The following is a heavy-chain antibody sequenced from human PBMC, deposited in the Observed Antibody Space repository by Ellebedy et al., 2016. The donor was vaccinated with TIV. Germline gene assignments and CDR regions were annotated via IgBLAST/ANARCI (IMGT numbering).Heavy chain of an antibody. J-gene: IGHJ3*01. V-gene: IGHV3-48*02. CDR3: ARGGGERLRYAFDL. CDR1: GFTFSTYS. CDR2: IGSRINKI. Sequence: PGGSLRLSCAASGFTFSTYSMNWVRRAPGKGLEWVAYIGSRINKIYYADYVKGRFTISRDNAKNSLYLQMNSLRDEDTAVYYCARGGGERLRYAFDLWGQGTMVTVSS. D-gene: IGHD4-17*01.